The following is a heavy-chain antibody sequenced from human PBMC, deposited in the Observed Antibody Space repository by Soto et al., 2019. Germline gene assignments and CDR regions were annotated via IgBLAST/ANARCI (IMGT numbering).Heavy chain of an antibody. CDR2: IYYSGSS. CDR1: GGSLSSVCYY. Sequence: QAQLQESGPGLVKHSQTLALTSTVSGGSLSSVCYYWRWIRQHPGKVLDWIGYIYYSGSSYNNPSLKSRVTISVDTSKNQFSLKLSSVTAADTAVYYCARGRHHTSSGNTSYYFDSGGQGTLVTVSS. V-gene: IGHV4-31*03. CDR3: ARGRHHTSSGNTSYYFDS. J-gene: IGHJ4*02. D-gene: IGHD3-10*01.